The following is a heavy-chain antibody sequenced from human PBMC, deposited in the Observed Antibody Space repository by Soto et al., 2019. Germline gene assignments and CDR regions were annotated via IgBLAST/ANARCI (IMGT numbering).Heavy chain of an antibody. CDR3: ARRENEVIRRYYYYYYMDV. J-gene: IGHJ6*03. Sequence: ASVKVSCKASGYTFTSYDINWVRQATGQGLEWMGWMNPNSGNTGYAQKFQGRVTMTRNTSISTAYMELSSLRSEDTAVYYCARRENEVIRRYYYYYYMDVWGKGTTVTVSS. CDR1: GYTFTSYD. D-gene: IGHD3-22*01. V-gene: IGHV1-8*01. CDR2: MNPNSGNT.